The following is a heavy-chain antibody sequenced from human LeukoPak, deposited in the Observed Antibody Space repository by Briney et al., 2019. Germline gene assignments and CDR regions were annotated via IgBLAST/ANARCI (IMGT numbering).Heavy chain of an antibody. V-gene: IGHV3-73*01. CDR1: GFTFSGSA. J-gene: IGHJ5*02. CDR2: IRSKANSYAT. CDR3: TSPSVSRVAGT. D-gene: IGHD6-19*01. Sequence: GGSLRLSCAASGFTFSGSAMHWVRQASGKGLEWVGRIRSKANSYATAYAASVKGRFTISRDDPKNTAYLQMNSLKTEDTAVYYCTSPSVSRVAGTWGQGTLVTVSS.